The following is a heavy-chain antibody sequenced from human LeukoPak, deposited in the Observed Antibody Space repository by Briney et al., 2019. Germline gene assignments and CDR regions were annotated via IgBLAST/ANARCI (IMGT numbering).Heavy chain of an antibody. V-gene: IGHV4-59*01. J-gene: IGHJ3*02. CDR3: ARNVLYYYDSSGTDAFDI. Sequence: SETLSLTCTVSGGSISSYYWSWIRQPPGKGLEWIGCIYYSGSTNYNPSLKSRVTISVDTSKNQFSLKLSSVTAADTAVYYCARNVLYYYDSSGTDAFDIWGQGTMVTVSS. D-gene: IGHD3-22*01. CDR1: GGSISSYY. CDR2: IYYSGST.